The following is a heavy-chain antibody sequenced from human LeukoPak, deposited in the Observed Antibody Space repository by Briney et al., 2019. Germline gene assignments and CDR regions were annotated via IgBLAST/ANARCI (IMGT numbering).Heavy chain of an antibody. Sequence: GGSLRLSCAASGFTFSSYGMHWVRQAPGKGLEWVAVISYDGSNKYYADSVKGRFTISRDNSKNTLYLQMNSLRAEDTAVYYCAKKGYCSSTSCYKGYYYYGMDVWGQGTTVTVSS. J-gene: IGHJ6*02. CDR2: ISYDGSNK. V-gene: IGHV3-30*18. CDR3: AKKGYCSSTSCYKGYYYYGMDV. CDR1: GFTFSSYG. D-gene: IGHD2-2*02.